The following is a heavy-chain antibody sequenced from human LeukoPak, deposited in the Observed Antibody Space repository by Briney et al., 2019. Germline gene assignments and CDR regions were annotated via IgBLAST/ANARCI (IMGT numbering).Heavy chain of an antibody. CDR3: ARSSLRGSPTWFDP. J-gene: IGHJ5*02. V-gene: IGHV4-30-4*01. CDR2: MYYGGSS. Sequence: SETLSLTCTVSGASISTGEYDWSWIRQPPGKGLEWIGYMYYGGSSYYNPSLKSRVTISVDTSENQFSLELTSVTAADTAVHYCARSSLRGSPTWFDPWGQGTLVTVSS. CDR1: GASISTGEYD.